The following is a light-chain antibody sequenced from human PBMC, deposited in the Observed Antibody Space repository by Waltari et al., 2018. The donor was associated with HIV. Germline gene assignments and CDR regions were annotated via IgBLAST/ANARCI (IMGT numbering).Light chain of an antibody. CDR3: AVWDDGLNGPE. CDR1: NSNIGRNT. V-gene: IGLV1-44*01. CDR2: SDD. J-gene: IGLJ3*02. Sequence: QSVLTQPPSASGTPGQRVTIPCSGRNSNIGRNTVSGYQQLPGTAPKLLIDSDDQRPSGVPDRFSGSKSGTSASLAISGLQSEDEADYYCAVWDDGLNGPEFGGGTKLTVL.